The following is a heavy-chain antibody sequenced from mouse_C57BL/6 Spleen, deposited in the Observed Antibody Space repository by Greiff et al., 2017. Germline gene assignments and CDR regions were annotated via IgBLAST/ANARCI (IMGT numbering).Heavy chain of an antibody. V-gene: IGHV5-12*01. CDR2: ISNGGGST. CDR3: ARHGHYWYFDV. Sequence: EVKLVESGGGLVQPGGSLKLSCAASGFTFSDYYMYWVRQTPEKRLEWVAYISNGGGSTYYPDTVKGRFTISRDNAKNTLYLQMSRLKSEDTAMYYCARHGHYWYFDVWGTGTTVTVSS. CDR1: GFTFSDYY. J-gene: IGHJ1*03.